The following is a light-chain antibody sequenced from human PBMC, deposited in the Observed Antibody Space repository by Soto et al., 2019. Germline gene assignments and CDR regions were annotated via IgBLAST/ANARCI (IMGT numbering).Light chain of an antibody. CDR2: GAS. CDR1: QSVSSN. CDR3: QQDNNWPPWS. Sequence: EIVMTQSPATLSVSPGERATLSCRASQSVSSNLAWYQQKPGQAPRLLIYGASTRATGIPARFSGSESVTDFTLTFCSLQSEDFAVYYCQQDNNWPPWSFGQGTKVEIK. J-gene: IGKJ1*01. V-gene: IGKV3-15*01.